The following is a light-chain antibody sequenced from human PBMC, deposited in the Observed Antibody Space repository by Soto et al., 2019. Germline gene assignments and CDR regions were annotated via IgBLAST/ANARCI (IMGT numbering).Light chain of an antibody. Sequence: QSVLTQPPSASGTPGQRVTISCSGSSFNIGSNTVNWYQQLPGTAPKLLIYSNNQRPSGVPDRFSGSKSGTSASLAISGLQSEDEADYYCAAWYDSLRGPLFGGGTKLTVL. J-gene: IGLJ2*01. CDR2: SNN. CDR1: SFNIGSNT. CDR3: AAWYDSLRGPL. V-gene: IGLV1-44*01.